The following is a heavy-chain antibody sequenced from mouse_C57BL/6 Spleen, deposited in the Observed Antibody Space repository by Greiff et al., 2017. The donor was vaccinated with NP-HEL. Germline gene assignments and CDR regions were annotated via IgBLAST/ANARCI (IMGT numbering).Heavy chain of an antibody. Sequence: VQLQQPGTELVKPGASVKLSCKASGYTFTSYWMRWVKQRPGQGLEWIGNINPSNGGTNYNEKFKSKATLTVDKSSSTAYMQLSSLTSEDSAVYYCARGRFITTVVAPFDYWGQGTTLTVSS. V-gene: IGHV1-53*01. CDR2: INPSNGGT. J-gene: IGHJ2*01. D-gene: IGHD1-1*01. CDR1: GYTFTSYW. CDR3: ARGRFITTVVAPFDY.